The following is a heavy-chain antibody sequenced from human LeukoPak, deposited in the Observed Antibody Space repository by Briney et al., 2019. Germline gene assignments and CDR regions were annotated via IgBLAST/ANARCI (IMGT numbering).Heavy chain of an antibody. CDR1: GGTFSSYA. CDR2: IIPIFGTA. Sequence: ASVKVSCKASGGTFSSYAISWVRQAPGQGLEWMGGIIPIFGTANYAQKFQGRVTITADESTSTAYMELRSLRSDDTAVYYCARAVIWFGELLYTPGYYMDVWGKGTTVTVSS. D-gene: IGHD3-10*01. J-gene: IGHJ6*03. CDR3: ARAVIWFGELLYTPGYYMDV. V-gene: IGHV1-69*13.